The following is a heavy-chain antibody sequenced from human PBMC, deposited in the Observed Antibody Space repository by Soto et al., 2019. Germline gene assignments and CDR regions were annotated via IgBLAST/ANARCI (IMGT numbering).Heavy chain of an antibody. J-gene: IGHJ5*02. Sequence: QVQLVQSGAEVKKPGASVKVSCKASGYTFNNYGISWMRQAPGQGLEWMGWINNYDGPINLPQKFQGRITVTADTSTSTVYMELENRTSDDTAVYYCARDIAFSIDPWGQGTLVIVSS. CDR1: GYTFNNYG. CDR3: ARDIAFSIDP. V-gene: IGHV1-18*01. D-gene: IGHD2-21*01. CDR2: INNYDGPI.